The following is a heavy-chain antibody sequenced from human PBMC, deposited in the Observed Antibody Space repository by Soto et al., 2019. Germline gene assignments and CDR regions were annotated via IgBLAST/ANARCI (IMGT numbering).Heavy chain of an antibody. J-gene: IGHJ6*01. CDR1: GGSISNNNW. V-gene: IGHV4-4*02. CDR3: ARARTDAEGFGYYYGMDV. D-gene: IGHD3-10*01. Sequence: QVQLQESGPGLVKPSGTLSLTCAVSGGSISNNNWWSWVRKPPGKGLYWIGAIYHSGSTNYNPALGSRIAFSTDESENQFSVRLSSVPAADTAVYYCARARTDAEGFGYYYGMDVWGQGTTVAVSS. CDR2: IYHSGST.